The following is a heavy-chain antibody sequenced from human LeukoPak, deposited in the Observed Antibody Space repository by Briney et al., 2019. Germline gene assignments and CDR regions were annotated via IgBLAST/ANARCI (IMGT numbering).Heavy chain of an antibody. Sequence: GGSLRLSCAASGFTFDDYAMHWVRQAPGKGLEWVSGISWNSGSLGYADSVKGRFTISRDNAKNSLYLQMNSLRAEDTALYYCAKALGGSHGPLDYWGQGTLVTVSS. CDR1: GFTFDDYA. D-gene: IGHD2-15*01. CDR2: ISWNSGSL. J-gene: IGHJ4*02. V-gene: IGHV3-9*01. CDR3: AKALGGSHGPLDY.